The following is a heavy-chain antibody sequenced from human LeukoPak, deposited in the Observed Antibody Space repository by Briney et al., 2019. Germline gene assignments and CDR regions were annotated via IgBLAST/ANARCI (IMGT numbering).Heavy chain of an antibody. Sequence: SETLSLTCTVSGGSISSSSYYWGWIRQPPGKGLEWIGSIYYSGSTYYNPSLKSRVNISVDTSKHQFSLKLSSVPAADTAVYYCARSPGGSWYVDHWGQGTLVTVSS. J-gene: IGHJ4*02. CDR2: IYYSGST. CDR3: ARSPGGSWYVDH. D-gene: IGHD6-13*01. CDR1: GGSISSSSYY. V-gene: IGHV4-39*01.